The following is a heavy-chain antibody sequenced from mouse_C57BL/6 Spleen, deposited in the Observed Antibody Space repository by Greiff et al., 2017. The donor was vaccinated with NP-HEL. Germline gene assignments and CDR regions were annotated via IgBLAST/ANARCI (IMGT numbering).Heavy chain of an antibody. V-gene: IGHV1-80*01. CDR3: ARSAYGSSYYYAMDY. Sequence: QVQLKESGAELVKPGASVKISCKASGYAFSSYWMNWVKQRPGKGLEWIGQIYPGDGDTNYNGKFKGKATLTADKSSSTAYMQLSSLTSEGSAVYFCARSAYGSSYYYAMDYWGQGTSVTVSS. J-gene: IGHJ4*01. CDR1: GYAFSSYW. D-gene: IGHD1-1*01. CDR2: IYPGDGDT.